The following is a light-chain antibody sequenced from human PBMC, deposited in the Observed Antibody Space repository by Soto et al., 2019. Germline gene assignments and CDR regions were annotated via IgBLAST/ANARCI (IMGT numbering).Light chain of an antibody. CDR2: GAS. CDR3: QQFSSYPLT. CDR1: QSFVSSY. Sequence: EIVLTQSPGTLSLSPGERGTISCRASQSFVSSYLACYQQKPGQPPRLLINGASSRATGIPDRFSASGSGTDFTLTIGRLEPEDFAVYYCQQFSSYPLTFGGGTKVDI. J-gene: IGKJ4*01. V-gene: IGKV3-20*01.